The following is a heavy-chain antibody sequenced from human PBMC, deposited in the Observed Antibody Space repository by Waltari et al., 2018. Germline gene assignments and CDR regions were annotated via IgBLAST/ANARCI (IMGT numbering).Heavy chain of an antibody. J-gene: IGHJ4*02. D-gene: IGHD3-3*02. CDR1: GYIFSNYG. CDR2: IYGSDGNT. Sequence: LVQSGAEVKKPGASVKVSCKGSGYIFSNYGITWVRQAPGQGLEWMGWIYGSDGNTKYEQKFQDRVTLTTDTSTSTAYMELRSLRSDDTAVYFCARDDVDSSNFGGFWGQGTLVTVSS. V-gene: IGHV1-18*04. CDR3: ARDDVDSSNFGGF.